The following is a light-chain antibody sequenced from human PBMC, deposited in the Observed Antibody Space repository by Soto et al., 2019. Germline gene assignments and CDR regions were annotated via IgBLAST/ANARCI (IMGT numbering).Light chain of an antibody. J-gene: IGLJ2*01. Sequence: QSALTQPASVSGSPGQSITISCTGTTSDVGGYNYVSWYQQHPGKAPKLMIYEVSNRPSGVSDRFSGSKSGNTASLTISGLQAEDEADYYCSSYISSSTLEVFGGGTKVTVL. CDR3: SSYISSSTLEV. CDR2: EVS. CDR1: TSDVGGYNY. V-gene: IGLV2-14*01.